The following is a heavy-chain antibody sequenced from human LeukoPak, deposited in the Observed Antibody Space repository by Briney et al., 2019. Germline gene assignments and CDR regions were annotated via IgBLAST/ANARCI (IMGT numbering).Heavy chain of an antibody. CDR3: AKDRDYGELFRGFDP. J-gene: IGHJ5*02. Sequence: GGSLRLSCAASGFTFDDYAMHWVRQAPGKGLEWVSGISWNSGIIGYADSVKGRFTISRDNAKNSLYLQMSSLRAEDTALYYCAKDRDYGELFRGFDPWGQGTLVTVSP. CDR1: GFTFDDYA. CDR2: ISWNSGII. V-gene: IGHV3-9*01. D-gene: IGHD4-17*01.